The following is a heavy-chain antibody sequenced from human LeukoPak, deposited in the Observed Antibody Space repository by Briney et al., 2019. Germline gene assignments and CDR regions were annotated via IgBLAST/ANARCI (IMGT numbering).Heavy chain of an antibody. CDR2: FDPEDGET. D-gene: IGHD3-22*01. J-gene: IGHJ6*03. CDR1: GYTLTELS. V-gene: IGHV1-24*01. CDR3: ARDEKESSGYLNYYYYYMDV. Sequence: ASVKVSCKVSGYTLTELSMHWVRQAPGKGLEWMGGFDPEDGETIYAQKFRGRVTMTEDTSTDTAYMELSSLRSEDTAVYYCARDEKESSGYLNYYYYYMDVWGKGTTVTISS.